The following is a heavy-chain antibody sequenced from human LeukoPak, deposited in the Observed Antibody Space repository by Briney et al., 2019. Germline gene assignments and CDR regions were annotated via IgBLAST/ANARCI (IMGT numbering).Heavy chain of an antibody. Sequence: ASVKVSCKASGYTFTSYGISWVRQAPGQGLEWMGWISAYNGNTNYAQKLQGRVTMTTDTSTSTAYMELSSLRSEDTAVYYCARGVKRYYYDSRGDFDYWGQGTLVTVSS. J-gene: IGHJ4*02. CDR1: GYTFTSYG. CDR2: ISAYNGNT. V-gene: IGHV1-18*01. CDR3: ARGVKRYYYDSRGDFDY. D-gene: IGHD3-22*01.